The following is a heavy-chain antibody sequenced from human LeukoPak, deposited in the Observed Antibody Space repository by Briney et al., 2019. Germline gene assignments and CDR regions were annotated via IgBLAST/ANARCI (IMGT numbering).Heavy chain of an antibody. CDR3: ARVLMNYYDSSGYDAFDI. Sequence: SETLSLTCAVSGDSINSNNWWSWVRQPPGKGLEWIGEIYHSGSVNYNPSLKSRVTISVDTSKNQFSLKLSSVTAADTAVYYCARVLMNYYDSSGYDAFDIWGQGTMVTVSS. CDR1: GDSINSNNW. J-gene: IGHJ3*02. CDR2: IYHSGSV. V-gene: IGHV4-4*02. D-gene: IGHD3-22*01.